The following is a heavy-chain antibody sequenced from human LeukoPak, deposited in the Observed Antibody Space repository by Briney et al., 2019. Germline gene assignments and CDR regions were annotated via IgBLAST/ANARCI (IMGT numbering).Heavy chain of an antibody. V-gene: IGHV3-20*04. J-gene: IGHJ6*03. Sequence: PGGSLRLSCAASGFIFDDYGMSWVRQAPGKGLEWVSGINWNGGSTGYADSVKGRFTISRDNVMNSLYLQMNSLRAEDTALYYCARSPDRSPQLLLSYMDVWGKGTTVTVSS. CDR3: ARSPDRSPQLLLSYMDV. D-gene: IGHD2-15*01. CDR2: INWNGGST. CDR1: GFIFDDYG.